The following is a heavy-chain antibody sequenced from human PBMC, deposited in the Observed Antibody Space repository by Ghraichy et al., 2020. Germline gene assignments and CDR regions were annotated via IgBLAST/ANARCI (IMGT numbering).Heavy chain of an antibody. V-gene: IGHV4-59*11. J-gene: IGHJ6*02. Sequence: SETLSLTCTVSGGSISSHYWSWIRQPPGKGLEWIGYVDYRGSTNYNPSLKSRVTISGDTSKNQFSLKLSSVTAADTAVYYCAGHAPLLRYGMDVWGPGTTVTVCS. CDR1: GGSISSHY. CDR2: VDYRGST. CDR3: AGHAPLLRYGMDV.